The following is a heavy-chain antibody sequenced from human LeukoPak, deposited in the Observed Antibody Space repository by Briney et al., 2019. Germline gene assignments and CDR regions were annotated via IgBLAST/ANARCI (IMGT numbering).Heavy chain of an antibody. D-gene: IGHD5-18*01. J-gene: IGHJ4*02. V-gene: IGHV1-2*02. CDR1: GYTFTGYY. CDR3: ARAPRLRDTIDY. CDR2: INPNSGGT. Sequence: ASVKVSCKASGYTFTGYYVHWVRQAPGQGLEWMGWINPNSGGTNYAQKFQGRVTMTRDTSISTAYMELSRLRSDDTAVYYCARAPRLRDTIDYWGQGTLVTVSS.